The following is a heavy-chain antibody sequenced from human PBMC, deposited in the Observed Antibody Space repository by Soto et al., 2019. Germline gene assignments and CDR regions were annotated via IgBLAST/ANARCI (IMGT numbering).Heavy chain of an antibody. Sequence: GGSLRLSCAASGFTFSSYWVHWVRQAPGKGLVWVSRINSDGSSTSYEDSVKGRLTIPRDNAKNTLYLQMNSMRAEDTAVYYCARAGRDGYNHYYYYGMDVWGQGT. V-gene: IGHV3-74*01. CDR2: INSDGSST. D-gene: IGHD5-12*01. J-gene: IGHJ6*02. CDR1: GFTFSSYW. CDR3: ARAGRDGYNHYYYYGMDV.